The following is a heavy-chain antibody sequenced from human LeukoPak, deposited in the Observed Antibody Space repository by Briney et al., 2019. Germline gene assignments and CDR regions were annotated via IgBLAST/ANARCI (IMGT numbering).Heavy chain of an antibody. D-gene: IGHD1-26*01. Sequence: SVKVSCKASGGTFSSHAISWVRQAPGQGLEWMGGIIPIFGTANYAQKFQGRVTITADESTSTAYMELSSLRSEDTAVYYCARAPLGATQGAFDIWGRGTMVTVSS. CDR2: IIPIFGTA. CDR3: ARAPLGATQGAFDI. CDR1: GGTFSSHA. J-gene: IGHJ3*02. V-gene: IGHV1-69*13.